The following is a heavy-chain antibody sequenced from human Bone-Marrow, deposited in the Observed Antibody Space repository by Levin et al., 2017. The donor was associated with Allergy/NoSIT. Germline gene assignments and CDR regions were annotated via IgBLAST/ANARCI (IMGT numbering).Heavy chain of an antibody. Sequence: PRASVKVSCKASGGTFSSYAISWVRQAPGQGLEWMGGIIPIFGTANYAQKFQGRVTITADESTSTAYMELSSLRSEDTAVYYCARVADDAFDIWGQGTMVTVSS. V-gene: IGHV1-69*13. D-gene: IGHD2-15*01. CDR2: IIPIFGTA. CDR1: GGTFSSYA. J-gene: IGHJ3*02. CDR3: ARVADDAFDI.